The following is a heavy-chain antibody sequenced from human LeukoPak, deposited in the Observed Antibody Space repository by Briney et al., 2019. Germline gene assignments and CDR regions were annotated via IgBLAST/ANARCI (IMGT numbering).Heavy chain of an antibody. D-gene: IGHD3-22*01. V-gene: IGHV3-23*01. CDR2: ISGSGDST. J-gene: IGHJ4*02. CDR1: GLTFSSSA. CDR3: AKKMGSSAYGPIDY. Sequence: PGGSLRLSCAASGLTFSSSAMSWVRQAPGKGLEWVSVISGSGDSTYYADSVKGRSTISRDNSKNTLYLQLNSLRADDTAVYYCAKKMGSSAYGPIDYWGQGTLVTVSS.